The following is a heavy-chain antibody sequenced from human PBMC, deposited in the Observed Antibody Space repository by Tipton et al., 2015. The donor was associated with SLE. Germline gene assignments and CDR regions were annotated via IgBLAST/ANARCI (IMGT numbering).Heavy chain of an antibody. CDR2: VFSGGTT. J-gene: IGHJ4*02. Sequence: TLSLTCTVSSGSVSTSPYYWSWIRQHPGKGLEWIGYVFSGGTTYYNPSLKGRLSILLDTSKKQLSLKLSSVTSADTAMYYCARYFYDSSGVCLFDFWGQGTSVTVSS. CDR3: ARYFYDSSGVCLFDF. D-gene: IGHD3-22*01. V-gene: IGHV4-31*03. CDR1: SGSVSTSPYY.